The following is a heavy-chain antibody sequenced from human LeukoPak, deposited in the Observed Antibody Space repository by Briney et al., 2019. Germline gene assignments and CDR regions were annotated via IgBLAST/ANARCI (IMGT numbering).Heavy chain of an antibody. CDR1: GYSFPSYW. D-gene: IGHD3-22*01. J-gene: IGHJ4*02. CDR3: GGLSGYYDSTSGYFDS. Sequence: GESLKISCQGSGYSFPSYWIGWVRQMPGKGLEWMGIIYPGDFDTRYSPSFQGQVTISADKSINTAYLQWSSLQASDTAMYYCGGLSGYYDSTSGYFDSWGQGTLLTVSS. CDR2: IYPGDFDT. V-gene: IGHV5-51*01.